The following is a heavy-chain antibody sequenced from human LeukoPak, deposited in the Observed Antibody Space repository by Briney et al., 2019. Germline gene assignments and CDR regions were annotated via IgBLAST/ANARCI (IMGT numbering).Heavy chain of an antibody. CDR2: ISWNSGSI. V-gene: IGHV3-9*01. CDR1: GFTFDDYA. D-gene: IGHD2-8*01. Sequence: PGGSLRLSCAASGFTFDDYAMHWVRQAPGKGLEWVSGISWNSGSIGYADSVKGRFTISRDNAKNSLYLQMNSLRAEDTAVYYCARDRGWVYFDYWGQGTLVTVSS. CDR3: ARDRGWVYFDY. J-gene: IGHJ4*02.